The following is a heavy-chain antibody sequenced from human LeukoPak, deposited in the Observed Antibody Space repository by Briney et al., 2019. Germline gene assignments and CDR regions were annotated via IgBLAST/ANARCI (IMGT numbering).Heavy chain of an antibody. CDR2: IYYSGST. Sequence: PSETLSLTCTVSGGSISNYYWSWIRQPPGKGLEWIGYIYYSGSTNYNPSLKSRVTISVDTSKNQFSLKLSSVTAADTAVYYCARGLRLGELSLMSDAFDIWGQGTMVTVSS. J-gene: IGHJ3*02. D-gene: IGHD3-16*02. V-gene: IGHV4-59*01. CDR1: GGSISNYY. CDR3: ARGLRLGELSLMSDAFDI.